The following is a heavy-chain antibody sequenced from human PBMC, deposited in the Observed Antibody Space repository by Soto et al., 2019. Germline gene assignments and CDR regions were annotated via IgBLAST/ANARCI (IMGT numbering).Heavy chain of an antibody. CDR3: AKGEGQWELPL. V-gene: IGHV1-69*01. D-gene: IGHD1-7*01. CDR2: IIPVFGSP. Sequence: QLQLVQSGAEVKKPGSSVKVSCKASGGFVRSDPISWVQQAPGQGPEWIGGIIPVFGSPTYAEKFQGRVTITADESSRTAYLELTSLKSEDTAVYFCAKGEGQWELPLWGQGTQVTVSS. J-gene: IGHJ4*02. CDR1: GGFVRSDP.